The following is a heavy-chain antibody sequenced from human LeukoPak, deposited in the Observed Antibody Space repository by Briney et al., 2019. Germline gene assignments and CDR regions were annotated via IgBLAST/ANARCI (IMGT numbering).Heavy chain of an antibody. CDR2: ISSSSSTI. V-gene: IGHV3-48*01. CDR3: ARVGGYYGSGAFDY. Sequence: TGGSLRLSCAASGFTFSSYSMNWVRQAPGKGLEWVSYISSSSSTIYYADSVKGRFTISRDNAKNSLYLQMNSLRAEDTAVYYCARVGGYYGSGAFDYWGQGTLVTVSS. J-gene: IGHJ4*02. CDR1: GFTFSSYS. D-gene: IGHD3-10*01.